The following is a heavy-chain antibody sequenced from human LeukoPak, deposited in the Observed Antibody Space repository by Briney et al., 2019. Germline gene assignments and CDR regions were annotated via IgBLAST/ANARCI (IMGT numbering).Heavy chain of an antibody. J-gene: IGHJ4*02. D-gene: IGHD3-10*01. Sequence: GGSLRLSCAASGFIFSGYGMHWVRQVPGKGLEWVAYIRYDGSNQYYADSVKGRFTISRDNSKNTLYLQMNSLRAEDTAVYYCAKDSERDQYYYGPGSYYNFWGEGSLVTVS. V-gene: IGHV3-30*02. CDR3: AKDSERDQYYYGPGSYYNF. CDR2: IRYDGSNQ. CDR1: GFIFSGYG.